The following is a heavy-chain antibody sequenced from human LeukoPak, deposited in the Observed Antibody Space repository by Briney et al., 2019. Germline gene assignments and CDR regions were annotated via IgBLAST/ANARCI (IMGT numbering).Heavy chain of an antibody. CDR3: AAAPSYSSGWPYYYGMDV. V-gene: IGHV1-58*02. CDR1: GFTFTSSA. Sequence: SVKVSCKASGFTFTSSAMQWVRQARGQRLEWIGWIVVGSGNTNYAQKFQERVTITRDMSTSTAYMELSSLRSEDTAVYYCAAAPSYSSGWPYYYGMDVWGQGTTVTVSS. D-gene: IGHD6-19*01. CDR2: IVVGSGNT. J-gene: IGHJ6*02.